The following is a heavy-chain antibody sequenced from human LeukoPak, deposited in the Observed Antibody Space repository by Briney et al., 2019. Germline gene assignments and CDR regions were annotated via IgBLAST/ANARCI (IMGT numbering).Heavy chain of an antibody. CDR3: ARDSLNDAFDI. CDR2: IYYSGSA. CDR1: GGSISSYY. V-gene: IGHV4-59*01. J-gene: IGHJ3*02. Sequence: SETLSLTCTVSGGSISSYYWSWIRQPPGKGLEWIGYIYYSGSANYNPSLKSRVTISVDTSKNQFSLKLSPVTAADTAVYYCARDSLNDAFDIWGQGTMVTVSS.